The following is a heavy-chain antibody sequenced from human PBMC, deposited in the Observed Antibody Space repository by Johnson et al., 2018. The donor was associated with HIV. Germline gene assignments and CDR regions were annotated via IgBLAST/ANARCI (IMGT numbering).Heavy chain of an antibody. CDR1: GFTFSSYA. J-gene: IGHJ3*02. D-gene: IGHD5-12*01. CDR3: ARGFLGYSGYVRAFDI. CDR2: ISSNGGST. V-gene: IGHV3-64*01. Sequence: QLVESGGGLVQPGGSLRLSCAASGFTFSSYAMHWVRQAPGKGLEYVSAISSNGGSTYYANSVKGRFTISRDNSKNTLYLQMGSLRAEDMAVYYCARGFLGYSGYVRAFDIWGQGTMVTVSS.